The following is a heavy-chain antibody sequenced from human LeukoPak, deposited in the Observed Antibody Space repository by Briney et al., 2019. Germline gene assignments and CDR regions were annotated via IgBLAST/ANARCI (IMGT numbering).Heavy chain of an antibody. J-gene: IGHJ4*02. CDR3: AKEGAGGTTFYSDFDY. V-gene: IGHV3-23*01. CDR1: GFTFSSYA. D-gene: IGHD2/OR15-2a*01. Sequence: GGSLRFSCAASGFTFSSYAMSWVRQAPGKGLEWVSAISGSGGSTYYADSVKGRFTISRDNSKNTLYLQMNSLRAEDTAVYYCAKEGAGGTTFYSDFDYWGQGTLVTVSS. CDR2: ISGSGGST.